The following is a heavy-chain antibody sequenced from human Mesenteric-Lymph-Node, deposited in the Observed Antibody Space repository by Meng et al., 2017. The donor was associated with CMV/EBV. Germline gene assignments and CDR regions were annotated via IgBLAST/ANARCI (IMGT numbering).Heavy chain of an antibody. Sequence: GGSLRLSCAASGFTFSSHWMSWVRQAPGKGLEWVANIRQDGSEKYYVDSVKGRFTISRDNARNSLYLQMNSLRAEDTALYYCTRANRDSKYYAVDVWGQGTKVTVSS. D-gene: IGHD3-22*01. CDR1: GFTFSSHW. CDR2: IRQDGSEK. CDR3: TRANRDSKYYAVDV. J-gene: IGHJ6*02. V-gene: IGHV3-7*01.